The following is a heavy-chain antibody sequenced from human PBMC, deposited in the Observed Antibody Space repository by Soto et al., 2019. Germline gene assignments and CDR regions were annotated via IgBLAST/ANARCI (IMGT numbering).Heavy chain of an antibody. J-gene: IGHJ4*02. CDR3: ARDKITGLFDY. V-gene: IGHV4-34*01. CDR1: GGSFSGYY. D-gene: IGHD2-8*02. Sequence: NPSETLSLTCAVHGGSFSGYYWTWIRQPPGTGLEWIGEINHSGSTNYNPSLKSRVTISVDTSKNQFSLKLTSVTAADTAVYYCARDKITGLFDYWGQGTLVTVSS. CDR2: INHSGST.